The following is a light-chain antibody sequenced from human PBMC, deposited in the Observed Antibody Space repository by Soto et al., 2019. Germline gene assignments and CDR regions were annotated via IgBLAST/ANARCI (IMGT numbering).Light chain of an antibody. J-gene: IGKJ2*01. CDR1: QSVSSSY. Sequence: EIVLTQSPGTLSLSPGERATLSCRASQSVSSSYLAWYQQKPGQAPRLLIYGASSRATGISDGFSGSGSGTDFTLTISRLEPEDFAVYYCQQYGSSVTFGQGTKLEIK. CDR2: GAS. V-gene: IGKV3-20*01. CDR3: QQYGSSVT.